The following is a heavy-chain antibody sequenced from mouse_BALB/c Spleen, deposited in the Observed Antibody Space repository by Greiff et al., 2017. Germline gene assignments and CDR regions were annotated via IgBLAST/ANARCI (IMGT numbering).Heavy chain of an antibody. CDR2: ISAGGSYT. Sequence: EVMLVESGGGLVKPGGSLKLSCAASGFTFSDYYMYWVRQTPEKRLEWVATISAGGSYTYYPDSVKGRFTITRDNAKNNLYLQLSSLKSEDTAMYYCAREGYRGDGGFAYWGQGTLVTVSA. J-gene: IGHJ3*01. CDR1: GFTFSDYY. CDR3: AREGYRGDGGFAY. D-gene: IGHD2-14*01. V-gene: IGHV5-4*02.